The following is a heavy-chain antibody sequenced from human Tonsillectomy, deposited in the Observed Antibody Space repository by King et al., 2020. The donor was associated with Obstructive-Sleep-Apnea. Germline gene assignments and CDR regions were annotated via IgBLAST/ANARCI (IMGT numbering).Heavy chain of an antibody. CDR3: ATTTANYSSELY. CDR1: GYRFTSYW. V-gene: IGHV5-51*01. Sequence: QLVQSGAEVKKPGESLKISCKGSGYRFTSYWIGWVRQMPGKGLEWMGIIYPGDSNTRYSPSFQGQVTISTDKSNSTAYLQWSSLKASDTTIYYCATTTANYSSELYWGQGTLVTVSS. D-gene: IGHD6-19*01. J-gene: IGHJ4*02. CDR2: IYPGDSNT.